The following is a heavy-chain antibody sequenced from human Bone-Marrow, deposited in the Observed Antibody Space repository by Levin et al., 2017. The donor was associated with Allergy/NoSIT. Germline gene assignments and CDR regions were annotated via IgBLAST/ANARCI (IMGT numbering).Heavy chain of an antibody. D-gene: IGHD2-15*01. Sequence: PSETLSLTCTVSGDSISSSNYYWGWIRQPPGKGLEWIGSIYYSGSTYYNTSLKSRVTISADTSKNQFSLRLSFMTAADTAVYYCARLGSLPYNYYMDVWGKGTTVTVSS. V-gene: IGHV4-39*01. CDR3: ARLGSLPYNYYMDV. CDR2: IYYSGST. J-gene: IGHJ6*03. CDR1: GDSISSSNYY.